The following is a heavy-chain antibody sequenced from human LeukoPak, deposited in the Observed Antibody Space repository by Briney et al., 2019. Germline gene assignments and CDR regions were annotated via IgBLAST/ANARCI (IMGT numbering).Heavy chain of an antibody. J-gene: IGHJ1*01. Sequence: GGSLRLSCTASGFTFSAYAMHWVRQAPGKGLEWVAVISYDETNYYYAESVKGRFTISRDDSKNTLVLQMNSLTTEDTGVYYCARARTGSYYSTFEHWGPGTLVSVSS. CDR2: ISYDETNY. CDR3: ARARTGSYYSTFEH. V-gene: IGHV3-30*04. D-gene: IGHD1-26*01. CDR1: GFTFSAYA.